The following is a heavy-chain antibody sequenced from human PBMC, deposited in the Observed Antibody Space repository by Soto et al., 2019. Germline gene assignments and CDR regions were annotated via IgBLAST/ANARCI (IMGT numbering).Heavy chain of an antibody. Sequence: SETLSLTCAVYGGSFSGYYWTWIRQPPGKGLEWIGEINHSGSTNCNPSLKSRVTISVDTSRNQFSLKLSSVTAADTAVYYCARVWGGAFDIWGQGTMVTVSS. CDR3: ARVWGGAFDI. D-gene: IGHD3-10*01. CDR1: GGSFSGYY. J-gene: IGHJ3*02. CDR2: INHSGST. V-gene: IGHV4-34*01.